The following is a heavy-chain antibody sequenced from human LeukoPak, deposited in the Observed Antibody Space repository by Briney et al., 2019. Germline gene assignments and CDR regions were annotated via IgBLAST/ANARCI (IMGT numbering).Heavy chain of an antibody. CDR2: IYYSGST. CDR3: ARLHYTMEWLRLISGVFDY. Sequence: PSETLSLTCTVSGGSISSSSYYWGWIRQPPGKGLEWIGSIYYSGSTYYNPSLKSRVTISVDTSKNQFSLKLSSVTAADTAVYYCARLHYTMEWLRLISGVFDYWGQGTLVTVSS. D-gene: IGHD5-12*01. CDR1: GGSISSSSYY. V-gene: IGHV4-39*01. J-gene: IGHJ4*02.